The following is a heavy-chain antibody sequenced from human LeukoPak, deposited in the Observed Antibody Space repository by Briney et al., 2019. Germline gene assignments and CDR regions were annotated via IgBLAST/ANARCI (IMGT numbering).Heavy chain of an antibody. J-gene: IGHJ4*02. D-gene: IGHD2-8*02. CDR2: INPNSGGT. Sequence: ASVKVSCKASGYTFTDYYMHWVRQAPGQGLEWMGWINPNSGGTKYAQKFQGRVTMTSDTSISTAYMELSRLKSDDAAVYYCARDESGGYTYFDYWGQGALVTVSS. V-gene: IGHV1-2*02. CDR3: ARDESGGYTYFDY. CDR1: GYTFTDYY.